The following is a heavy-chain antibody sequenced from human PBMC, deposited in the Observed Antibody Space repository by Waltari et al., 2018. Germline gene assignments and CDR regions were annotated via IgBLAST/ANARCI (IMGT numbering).Heavy chain of an antibody. Sequence: QVQLQESGPRLVKPSETLSLTCAVSGGSMRAYYWNWIRQTPGQGLEWMGYIAGPSGDTYYNPSLQGRVTFSIDTSKKYFSLTLTSVTAADTAVYYCARGAVILVYWGRGILVTVTS. CDR2: IAGPSGDT. CDR1: GGSMRAYY. V-gene: IGHV4-59*12. J-gene: IGHJ4*02. CDR3: ARGAVILVY. D-gene: IGHD3-16*01.